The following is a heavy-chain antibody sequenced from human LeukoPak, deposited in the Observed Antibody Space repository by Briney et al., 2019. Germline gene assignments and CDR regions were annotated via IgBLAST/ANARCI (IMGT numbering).Heavy chain of an antibody. V-gene: IGHV3-11*06. J-gene: IGHJ4*02. Sequence: PGGSLRLSCAASGFSISDYYMNWIRQAPGKGLECVSYIHSITSSTYYADSVKGRFTISRDNAKNTLYLQMNNLRAEDTAMYYCARDQRVTGRPDIDYWGQGTLVIVSS. D-gene: IGHD6-6*01. CDR3: ARDQRVTGRPDIDY. CDR2: IHSITSST. CDR1: GFSISDYY.